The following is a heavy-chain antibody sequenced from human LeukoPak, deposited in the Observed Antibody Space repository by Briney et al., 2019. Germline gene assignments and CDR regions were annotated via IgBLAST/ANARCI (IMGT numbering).Heavy chain of an antibody. Sequence: GGSLRLSCAASGFTFSSYWMTWVRQAPGKGLEWVANIKQDGSEKYYVDSVKGRFTISRDNAKNSLYLQMNSLRAEDTAVYYCARDQRNGYNYGAFDIWGQGTMVTVSS. J-gene: IGHJ3*02. CDR3: ARDQRNGYNYGAFDI. CDR1: GFTFSSYW. V-gene: IGHV3-7*01. CDR2: IKQDGSEK. D-gene: IGHD5-24*01.